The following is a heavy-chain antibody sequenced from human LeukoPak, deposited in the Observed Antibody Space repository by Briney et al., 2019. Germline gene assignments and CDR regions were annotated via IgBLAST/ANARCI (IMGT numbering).Heavy chain of an antibody. Sequence: ASVKVSFSASGYTFTGYYMHWVRQAPGQGLEWMGWINPNNGGTNYAQKFQGRVTMTRDTSISTVYMELSRLTSDDTAVYYCARGRGTTSSNFDYWGRRNLVTVSS. J-gene: IGHJ4*02. CDR3: ARGRGTTSSNFDY. CDR1: GYTFTGYY. CDR2: INPNNGGT. V-gene: IGHV1-2*02. D-gene: IGHD2-2*01.